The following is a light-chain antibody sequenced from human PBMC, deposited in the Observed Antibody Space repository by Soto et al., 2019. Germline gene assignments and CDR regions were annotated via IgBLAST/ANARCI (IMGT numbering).Light chain of an antibody. CDR3: QQYNNWQT. Sequence: EIVMTQSPATLSVSPGERATLSCRASQSVSSNLAWYQQKPGQAPRLLIYGASTRATGIPARFSGSGSGIAFTLTISSLQSEDFAVYYCQQYNNWQTFGQGTKLEIK. V-gene: IGKV3-15*01. CDR1: QSVSSN. J-gene: IGKJ2*01. CDR2: GAS.